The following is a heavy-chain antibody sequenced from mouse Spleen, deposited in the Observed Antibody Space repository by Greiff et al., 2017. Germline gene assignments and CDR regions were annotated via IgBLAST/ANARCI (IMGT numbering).Heavy chain of an antibody. CDR2: IYPRSGNT. Sequence: QVQLQQSGAELARPGASVKLSCKASGYTFTSYGISWVKQRTGQGLEWIGEIYPRSGNTYYNEKFKGKATLTADKSSSTAYMELRSLTSEDSAVYFCARLQFITTVADYAMDYWGQGTSVTVSS. CDR3: ARLQFITTVADYAMDY. V-gene: IGHV1-81*01. CDR1: GYTFTSYG. D-gene: IGHD1-1*01. J-gene: IGHJ4*01.